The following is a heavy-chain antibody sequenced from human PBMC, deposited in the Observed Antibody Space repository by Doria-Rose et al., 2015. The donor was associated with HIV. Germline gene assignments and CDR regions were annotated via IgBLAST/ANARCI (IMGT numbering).Heavy chain of an antibody. CDR2: IFSDDER. CDR3: ARIKSSRWYHKYYLDF. D-gene: IGHD6-13*01. V-gene: IGHV2-26*01. Sequence: QVTLKESGPVLVKPTETLKLTCTVSGVSLSSPGMGVSWIRQPPGQALEWLAHIFSDDERSYKTSLKSRLTISRGTSKSQVVLTMTDMDPVDTATYYCARIKSSRWYHKYYLDFWGQGTLVIVSA. J-gene: IGHJ4*02. CDR1: GVSLSSPGMG.